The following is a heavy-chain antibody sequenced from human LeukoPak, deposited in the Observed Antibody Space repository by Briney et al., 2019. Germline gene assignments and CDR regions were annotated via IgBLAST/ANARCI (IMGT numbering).Heavy chain of an antibody. V-gene: IGHV3-49*03. CDR1: GFTFGDYA. CDR3: TRDFSSVWDGTTDY. Sequence: GGSLRLSCTASGFTFGDYAMSWFRQAPGKGLEWIAFIRSEAYGGTTEYAASVKGRFSISRDDSNSIAYLQISSLKTEDPAVYYCTRDFSSVWDGTTDYWGQGDLVTVSS. J-gene: IGHJ4*02. CDR2: IRSEAYGGTT. D-gene: IGHD6-25*01.